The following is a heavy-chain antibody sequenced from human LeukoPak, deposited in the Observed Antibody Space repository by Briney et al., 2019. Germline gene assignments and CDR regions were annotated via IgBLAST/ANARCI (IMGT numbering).Heavy chain of an antibody. CDR2: INHSGST. CDR3: ARVPGYYYDSSGNYFDY. Sequence: SETLSLTCAVYGGSFSGYYWSWIRQPPGKGREWIGEINHSGSTNYNPSLKSRVTISVDTSKNQFSLKLSSVTAADTAVYYCARVPGYYYDSSGNYFDYWGQGTLVTVSS. CDR1: GGSFSGYY. D-gene: IGHD3-22*01. J-gene: IGHJ4*02. V-gene: IGHV4-34*01.